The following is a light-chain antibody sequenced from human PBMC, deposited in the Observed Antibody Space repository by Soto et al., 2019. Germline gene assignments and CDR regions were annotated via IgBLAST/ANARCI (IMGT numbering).Light chain of an antibody. J-gene: IGKJ1*01. CDR2: AAS. Sequence: EIVMTQSPVTLSVSPGERATLSCRASQSVATNLGWYQQQPGQAPRLLIYAASIRATGIPARFSGSGSGTEFTLTISSLEPEDFAVYYCQQYGSSGTFGQGTKVDIK. V-gene: IGKV3-15*01. CDR3: QQYGSSGT. CDR1: QSVATN.